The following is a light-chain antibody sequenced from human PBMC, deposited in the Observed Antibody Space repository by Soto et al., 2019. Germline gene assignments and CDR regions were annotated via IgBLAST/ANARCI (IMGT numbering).Light chain of an antibody. V-gene: IGLV2-8*01. CDR1: SSDVGGYNY. J-gene: IGLJ1*01. CDR3: SSYAGRNDFV. CDR2: EVS. Sequence: LTQPPSAAGSPGQSVTISCTGTSSDVGGYNYVSWYQQHPGRAPKLIIYEVSQRPSGVPDRFSGSKSGNTASLTVSGLQAEDEADYYCSSYAGRNDFVFGSGTKVTVL.